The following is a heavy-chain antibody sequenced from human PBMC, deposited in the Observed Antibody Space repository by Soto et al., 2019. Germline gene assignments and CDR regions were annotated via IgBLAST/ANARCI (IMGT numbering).Heavy chain of an antibody. CDR2: INPNSGGT. J-gene: IGHJ6*02. CDR3: ARGPAAARLIYYYYGMDV. CDR1: GYTFTGYY. D-gene: IGHD6-6*01. V-gene: IGHV1-2*02. Sequence: GASVKVSCKASGYTFTGYYMHWVRQAPGQGLEWMGWINPNSGGTNYAQKFQGRVTMTRDTSISTAYMELSRLRSDDTAVYYCARGPAAARLIYYYYGMDVWGQGTTVTVSS.